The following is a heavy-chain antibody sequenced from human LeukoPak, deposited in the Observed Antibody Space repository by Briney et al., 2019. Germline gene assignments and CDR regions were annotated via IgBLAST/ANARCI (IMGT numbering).Heavy chain of an antibody. Sequence: GGSLRLSCATSGFSFSDAWMNWVRQAPGKGLEWVGRIRRNSDGGTIDYAAPVKGRFAFSRDDSKNTLYLHMSSLQTEDTAVYYCATDFYDTTWGQGTLVTVSS. CDR2: IRRNSDGGTI. J-gene: IGHJ5*02. CDR3: ATDFYDTT. V-gene: IGHV3-15*07. D-gene: IGHD3-22*01. CDR1: GFSFSDAW.